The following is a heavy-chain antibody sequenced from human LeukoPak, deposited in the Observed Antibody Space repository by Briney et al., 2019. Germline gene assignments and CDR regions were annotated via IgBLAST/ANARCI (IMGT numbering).Heavy chain of an antibody. J-gene: IGHJ6*03. CDR3: ARDTYSLMDV. V-gene: IGHV4-4*07. CDR2: TYSNGIT. D-gene: IGHD4-11*01. Sequence: PSETLSLTCSVSADSITMDYWSWLRPPAGKGLEWIVRTYSNGITNYNPSLKSRVTISLDKYKNEFSLKLSSVRAADRAVYYCARDTYSLMDVWGKGTTVTVPS. CDR1: ADSITMDY.